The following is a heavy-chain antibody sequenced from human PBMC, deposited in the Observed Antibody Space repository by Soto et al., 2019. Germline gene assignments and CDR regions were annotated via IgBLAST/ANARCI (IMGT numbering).Heavy chain of an antibody. CDR3: ARGKYCNTISCYDPNLFDP. CDR1: GFTFNHYW. Sequence: GGSLRLSCAASGFTFNHYWMHWVRQPPGKGLVWVSVIYSGGSTYYADSVKGRFTISRDNSKDTLYLQMSSLRAEDTAIYYCARGKYCNTISCYDPNLFDPWGQGILVTVSS. CDR2: IYSGGST. V-gene: IGHV3-66*01. D-gene: IGHD2-2*01. J-gene: IGHJ5*02.